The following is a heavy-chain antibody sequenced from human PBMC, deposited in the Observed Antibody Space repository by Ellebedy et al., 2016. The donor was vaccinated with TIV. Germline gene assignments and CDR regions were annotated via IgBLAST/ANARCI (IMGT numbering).Heavy chain of an antibody. V-gene: IGHV3-64D*06. D-gene: IGHD5-18*01. CDR1: GFTFSSYA. CDR2: ISSIGGST. J-gene: IGHJ3*02. Sequence: GGSLRLSXSASGFTFSSYAMHWVRQAPGKGLEYVSAISSIGGSTYYADSVKGRFTISRDNSKNTLYLQMSSLRAEDTAVYYCVKGGGYSYFDIWGQGTMVTVSS. CDR3: VKGGGYSYFDI.